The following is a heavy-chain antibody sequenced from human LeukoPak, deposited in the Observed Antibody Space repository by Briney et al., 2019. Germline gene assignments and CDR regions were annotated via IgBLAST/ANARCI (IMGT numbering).Heavy chain of an antibody. Sequence: PSETLSLTCTVSGGSISSYYWSWIRQPPGKGLDWIGYIYYIGSTNYNPSLKSRVTMSVDTSKNQFSLRLSSVTAADTAVYYCARHYGPWGQGTLVTVSS. CDR2: IYYIGST. CDR1: GGSISSYY. D-gene: IGHD3-16*01. J-gene: IGHJ5*02. CDR3: ARHYGP. V-gene: IGHV4-59*13.